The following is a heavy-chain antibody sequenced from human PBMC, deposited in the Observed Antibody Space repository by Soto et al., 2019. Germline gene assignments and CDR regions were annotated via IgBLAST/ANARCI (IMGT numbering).Heavy chain of an antibody. CDR2: LYYGRSA. J-gene: IGHJ4*02. D-gene: IGHD3-22*01. Sequence: SQPHSHTSAVVYDHRSSHYCLCIRQPPGKGLESIGYLYYGRSANYNPSLKSRVTLSVDTSTNQCSLTLSSMTAADTAVYYCALRSMEVVPEYWGQGTLVTVCS. CDR3: ALRSMEVVPEY. CDR1: YDHRSSHY. V-gene: IGHV4-59*11.